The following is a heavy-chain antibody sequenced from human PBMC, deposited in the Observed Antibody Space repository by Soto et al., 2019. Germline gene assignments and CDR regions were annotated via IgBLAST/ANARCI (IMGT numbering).Heavy chain of an antibody. CDR1: GFTFSSYW. CDR2: IKQDGSEK. Sequence: GGSLRLSCAASGFTFSSYWMSWVLQAPGKGLEWVANIKQDGSEKWYVDSVKGRFTISRDNAKNSLYLQINSLRAEDTAVYYCARGDYYDSSGPFSDAFDIWGQGTMVTVSS. D-gene: IGHD3-22*01. J-gene: IGHJ3*02. CDR3: ARGDYYDSSGPFSDAFDI. V-gene: IGHV3-7*04.